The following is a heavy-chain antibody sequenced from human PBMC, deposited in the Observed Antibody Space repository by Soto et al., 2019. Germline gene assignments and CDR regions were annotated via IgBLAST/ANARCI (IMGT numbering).Heavy chain of an antibody. CDR2: ISSSSSTI. J-gene: IGHJ3*02. V-gene: IGHV3-48*01. D-gene: IGHD3-3*01. CDR3: AREGGITICGVVIQTADAFDI. CDR1: GFTFSSYS. Sequence: EVQLVESGGGLVQPGGSLRLSCAASGFTFSSYSMNWVRQAPGKGLEWVSYISSSSSTIYYADSVKGRFTISRDNAKNSLYLQMNSLRAEDTAVYYCAREGGITICGVVIQTADAFDIWGQGTMVTVSS.